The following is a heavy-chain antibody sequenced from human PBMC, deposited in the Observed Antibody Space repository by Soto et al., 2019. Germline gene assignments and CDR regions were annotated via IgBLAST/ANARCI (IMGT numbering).Heavy chain of an antibody. CDR2: INPTGSP. CDR3: ARSREQWLVDAFDI. J-gene: IGHJ3*02. CDR1: GGSLTGYY. V-gene: IGHV4-34*01. Sequence: SETLSLTCVVTGGSLTGYYWSWIRQPPGRGLEWIGEINPTGSPKYNPSLMSRVTISVDTSKNQFSMKLSSVTAADTAVFYCARSREQWLVDAFDIWGQGTMVTVSS. D-gene: IGHD6-19*01.